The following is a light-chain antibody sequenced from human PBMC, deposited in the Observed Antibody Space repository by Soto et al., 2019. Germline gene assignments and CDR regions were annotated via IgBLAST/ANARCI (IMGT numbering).Light chain of an antibody. CDR3: QRYNKGPPLT. CDR2: GAS. CDR1: QNVSSD. J-gene: IGKJ4*01. V-gene: IGKV3-15*01. Sequence: EIVMTQSPATLSVSPGERATLSCRASQNVSSDIAWYQQKPGQSPRLLIYGASTRATDIPARFSGSGSGTDFTLTISSLQSEDFAVYYCQRYNKGPPLTFGGGTKVDIK.